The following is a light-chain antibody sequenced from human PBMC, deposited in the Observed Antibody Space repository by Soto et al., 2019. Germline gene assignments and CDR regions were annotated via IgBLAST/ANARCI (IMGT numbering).Light chain of an antibody. V-gene: IGKV4-1*01. CDR3: QQYYGTPQIT. CDR2: SAT. J-gene: IGKJ5*01. CDR1: QSVLYSSNNKNY. Sequence: DIVMTQSPDSLAVSLGERATINCKSSQSVLYSSNNKNYLAWYQQKPGQTPKLLLYSATTRESRVPDRFSGSGSETDFTLTTSSLQAEDVAVYYCQQYYGTPQITFGQGTRLEIK.